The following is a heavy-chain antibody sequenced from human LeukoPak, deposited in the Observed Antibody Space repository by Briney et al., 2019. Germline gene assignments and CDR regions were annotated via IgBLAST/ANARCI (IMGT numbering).Heavy chain of an antibody. V-gene: IGHV3-23*01. CDR1: GFTFSNSA. CDR3: ARGVSGWPYYLDY. Sequence: GGSLRLSCAASGFTFSNSAMSWVRQAPGKGLEWVSSINDSGGSAYYADSVKGRFTISRDNSKNTLCLQMNSLRAEDTAVYYCARGVSGWPYYLDYWGQGALVTVSS. CDR2: INDSGGSA. D-gene: IGHD6-19*01. J-gene: IGHJ4*02.